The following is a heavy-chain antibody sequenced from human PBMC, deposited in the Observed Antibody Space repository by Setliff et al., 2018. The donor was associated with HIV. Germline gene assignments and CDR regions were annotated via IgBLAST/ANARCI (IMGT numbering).Heavy chain of an antibody. CDR2: INAGNGNT. CDR1: GYTFTGYY. Sequence: ASVKVSCKASGYTFTGYYMHWVRQAPGHGFQWMGWINAGNGNTKYSQKFQGRVTFTRDTSASTAYMELSSLRSEDTAVYYCARGARLLAGYSDRWDYYYMAVWGKGTTVTVSS. D-gene: IGHD6-13*01. V-gene: IGHV1-3*01. J-gene: IGHJ6*03. CDR3: ARGARLLAGYSDRWDYYYMAV.